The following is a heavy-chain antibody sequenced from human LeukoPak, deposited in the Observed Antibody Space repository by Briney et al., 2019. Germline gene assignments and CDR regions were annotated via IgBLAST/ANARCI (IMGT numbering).Heavy chain of an antibody. Sequence: ASVKVSCKASGGTFSSYAISWVRQAPGQGLEWMGWISAYNGNTNYAQKLQGRVTMTTDTSTSTAYMELRSLRSDDTAVYYCARMWFGEYYGMDVWGQGTTVTVSS. J-gene: IGHJ6*02. CDR1: GGTFSSYA. D-gene: IGHD3-10*01. CDR3: ARMWFGEYYGMDV. CDR2: ISAYNGNT. V-gene: IGHV1-18*01.